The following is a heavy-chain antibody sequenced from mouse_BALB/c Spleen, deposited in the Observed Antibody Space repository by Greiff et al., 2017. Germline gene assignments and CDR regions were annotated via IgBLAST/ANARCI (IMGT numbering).Heavy chain of an antibody. J-gene: IGHJ2*01. CDR1: GFTFSSFG. Sequence: EVQLVESGGGLVQPGGSRKLSCAASGFTFSSFGMHWVRQAPEKGLEWVAYISSGSSTIYYADTVKGRFTISRDNPKNTLFLQMTSLRSEDTAMYYCARSGGNYNCDYWGQGTTLTVSS. CDR3: ARSGGNYNCDY. V-gene: IGHV5-17*02. CDR2: ISSGSSTI. D-gene: IGHD2-1*01.